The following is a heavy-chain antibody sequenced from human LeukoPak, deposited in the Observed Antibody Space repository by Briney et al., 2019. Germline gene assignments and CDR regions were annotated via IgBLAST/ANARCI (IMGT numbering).Heavy chain of an antibody. CDR1: GYTFTAYY. J-gene: IGHJ5*02. CDR3: ARSSSTSCCGFDP. CDR2: INPNSGGS. D-gene: IGHD2-2*01. V-gene: IGHV1-2*02. Sequence: ASVEVSCTTSGYTFTAYYIHWVRQAPGQGLEWMGWINPNSGGSNFAQKFLGRVTMTRDTSISTAYMELSSLRFDDTAVYYGARSSSTSCCGFDPWGQGTLVTVSS.